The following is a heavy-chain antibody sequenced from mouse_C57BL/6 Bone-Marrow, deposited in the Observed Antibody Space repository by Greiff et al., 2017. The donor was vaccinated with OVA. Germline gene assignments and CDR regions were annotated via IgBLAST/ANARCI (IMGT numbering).Heavy chain of an antibody. Sequence: EVQLQESGGDLVKPGGSLKLSCAASGFTFSSYGMSWVRQTPDKRLEWVATISSGGSYTYYPDSVKGRFTISRDNAKNTLYLQMSSLKSEDTAMYYCARHPYGNYSYWGQGTTLTVSS. V-gene: IGHV5-6*01. D-gene: IGHD2-1*01. CDR3: ARHPYGNYSY. CDR2: ISSGGSYT. J-gene: IGHJ2*01. CDR1: GFTFSSYG.